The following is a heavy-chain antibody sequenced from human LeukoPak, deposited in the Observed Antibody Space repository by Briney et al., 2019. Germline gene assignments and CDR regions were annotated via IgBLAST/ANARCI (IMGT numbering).Heavy chain of an antibody. Sequence: GRSLRLSCAASGFTFSSYAMHWVRQAPGKGLEWVAVISYDGSNKYYADSVKGRFTISRDNSKNTLYLHMNSLRAEDTAVYYCARDGYRSSWPYKYYYYYYYMDVWGKGTTVTLSS. CDR3: ARDGYRSSWPYKYYYYYYYMDV. J-gene: IGHJ6*03. V-gene: IGHV3-30*01. D-gene: IGHD6-13*01. CDR2: ISYDGSNK. CDR1: GFTFSSYA.